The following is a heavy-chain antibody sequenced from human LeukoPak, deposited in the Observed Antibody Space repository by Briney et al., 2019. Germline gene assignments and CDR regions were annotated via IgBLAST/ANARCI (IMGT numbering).Heavy chain of an antibody. J-gene: IGHJ4*02. Sequence: ASVKVSCKASGYTFTGYFVHWVRQAPGQGLQWMGWINPNSGGTNYAQKFQGRVTMTRDTSISTAYMELSRLRSDDTAVYYCAREQNYDILTGYSGVDYWGQGTLVTVSS. D-gene: IGHD3-9*01. CDR3: AREQNYDILTGYSGVDY. CDR1: GYTFTGYF. V-gene: IGHV1-2*02. CDR2: INPNSGGT.